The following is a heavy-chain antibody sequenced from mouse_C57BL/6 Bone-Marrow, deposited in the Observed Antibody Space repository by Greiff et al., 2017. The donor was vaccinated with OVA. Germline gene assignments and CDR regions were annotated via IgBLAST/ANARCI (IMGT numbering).Heavy chain of an antibody. D-gene: IGHD2-9*01. J-gene: IGHJ4*01. V-gene: IGHV1-26*01. CDR1: GYTFTDYY. CDR2: INPNNGGT. Sequence: EVQLQQSGPELVKPGASVKISCKASGYTFTDYYMNWVKQSHGKSLEWIGDINPNNGGTSYNQKFKGKATLTVDKSSSTAYMELRSLTSEDSAVYYFALPYYGYDAYAMDYWGQGTSVTVSS. CDR3: ALPYYGYDAYAMDY.